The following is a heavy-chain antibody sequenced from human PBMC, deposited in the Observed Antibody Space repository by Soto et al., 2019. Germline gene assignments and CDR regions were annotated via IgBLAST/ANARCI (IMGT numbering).Heavy chain of an antibody. D-gene: IGHD5-18*01. CDR1: GFTFSNYW. CDR2: IKEDGSEK. J-gene: IGHJ5*02. Sequence: GGSLRLSCAASGFTFSNYWMSWVRQAPGKGLEWVANIKEDGSEKYYVDSVKGRFTISRDNAKNSLYLQMNSLRAEDTAMYYCARGPARREYNYGSRYNWFDPWGQGTLVTVSS. V-gene: IGHV3-7*01. CDR3: ARGPARREYNYGSRYNWFDP.